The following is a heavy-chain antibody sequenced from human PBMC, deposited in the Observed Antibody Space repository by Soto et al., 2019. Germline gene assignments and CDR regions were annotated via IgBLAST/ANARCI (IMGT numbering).Heavy chain of an antibody. D-gene: IGHD6-19*01. CDR2: FDPEDGET. CDR3: ATNHSKRYSSGWYGY. J-gene: IGHJ4*02. CDR1: GYTLTELS. V-gene: IGHV1-24*01. Sequence: ASVKVSCKVSGYTLTELSMHWVRQAPGKGLEWMGGFDPEDGETIYPQKFQGRVTMTEDTSTDTAYMELSSLRSEDTAVYYCATNHSKRYSSGWYGYWGQGTLVTVSS.